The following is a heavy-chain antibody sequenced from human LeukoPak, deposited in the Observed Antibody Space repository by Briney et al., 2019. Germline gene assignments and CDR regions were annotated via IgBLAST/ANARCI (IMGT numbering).Heavy chain of an antibody. CDR1: GFTFSTYW. D-gene: IGHD2-15*01. Sequence: GGSLRLSCAASGFTFSTYWMHWVRQAPGKGLVWVSRINSDGSSTSYADSVKGRFTISRDNAKNTLYLQMNSLRAVDTAVYYCARDPFPSYCSGGSCCSAFWGQGTLVTVSS. J-gene: IGHJ4*02. CDR2: INSDGSST. CDR3: ARDPFPSYCSGGSCCSAF. V-gene: IGHV3-74*01.